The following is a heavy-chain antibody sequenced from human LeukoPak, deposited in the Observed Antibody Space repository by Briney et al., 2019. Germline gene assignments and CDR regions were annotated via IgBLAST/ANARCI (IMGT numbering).Heavy chain of an antibody. V-gene: IGHV1-8*01. CDR1: GYTFTSYD. D-gene: IGHD3-22*01. CDR2: MNPNSGNT. CDR3: ARVGGFDYDSSGYYL. J-gene: IGHJ4*02. Sequence: ASVKVSCEASGYTFTSYDINWVRQATGQGLEWMGWMNPNSGNTGYAQKFQGRVTMTRNTSISTAYMELSSLRSEDTAVYYCARVGGFDYDSSGYYLWGQGTLVTVSS.